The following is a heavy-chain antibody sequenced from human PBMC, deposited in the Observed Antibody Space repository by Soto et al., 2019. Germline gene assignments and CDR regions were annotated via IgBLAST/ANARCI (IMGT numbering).Heavy chain of an antibody. V-gene: IGHV4-31*03. CDR2: IYYSGST. CDR3: ARLQPPVDYLD. J-gene: IGHJ4*02. D-gene: IGHD4-17*01. CDR1: GGSISSGGYY. Sequence: QVQLQESGPGLVKPSQTLSLNCTVSGGSISSGGYYWSWIRQHPGKGLEWIGSIYYSGSTYYNPSLKSRVTKSVDTAKNPFSLKLSSVTAADTAVYYCARLQPPVDYLDWGQGTLVTVSS.